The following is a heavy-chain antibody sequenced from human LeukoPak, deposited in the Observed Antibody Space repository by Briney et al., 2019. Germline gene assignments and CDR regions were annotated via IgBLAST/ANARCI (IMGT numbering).Heavy chain of an antibody. V-gene: IGHV1-24*01. CDR1: GYTLTELS. CDR3: ATSKGQSSGYYPYDY. J-gene: IGHJ4*02. Sequence: ASVKVSCKVSGYTLTELSMHWVRQAPGKGLEWMGGFNPEDGETIYAQKFQGRVTMTEDTSTDTAYMELSSLRSEDTAVYYCATSKGQSSGYYPYDYWGQGTLVTVSS. D-gene: IGHD3-22*01. CDR2: FNPEDGET.